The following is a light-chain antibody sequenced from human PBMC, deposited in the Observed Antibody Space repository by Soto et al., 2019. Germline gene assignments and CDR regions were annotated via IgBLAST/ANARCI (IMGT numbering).Light chain of an antibody. CDR3: SSYTTTSTLYV. CDR2: DVS. CDR1: SSDIGGYNY. Sequence: QSALTQPASVSGSPGQSITISCTGTSSDIGGYNYVSWYQQLPGKVPKLIIYDVSNRPSGVSDRSSGSKSGNAASLTISGLQAEDEADYYCSSYTTTSTLYVFGTGTKVTVL. J-gene: IGLJ1*01. V-gene: IGLV2-14*01.